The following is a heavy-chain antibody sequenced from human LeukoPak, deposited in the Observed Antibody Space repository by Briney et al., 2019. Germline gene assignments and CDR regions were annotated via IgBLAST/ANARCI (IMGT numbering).Heavy chain of an antibody. Sequence: ASVKVSCKASGYTFSTYVITWVRQAPGQGLEWLGWISPYNGNTNYTQKRQGRITMTTDTSTSTAYMELRSLRSDDTAVYYCARPAMPYCAFWSDSYLDVWGKGTTVTVSS. J-gene: IGHJ6*03. V-gene: IGHV1-18*01. CDR3: ARPAMPYCAFWSDSYLDV. CDR2: ISPYNGNT. D-gene: IGHD3-3*01. CDR1: GYTFSTYV.